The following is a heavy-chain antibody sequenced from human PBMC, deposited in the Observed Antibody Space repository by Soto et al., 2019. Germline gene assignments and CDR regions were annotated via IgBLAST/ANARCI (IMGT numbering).Heavy chain of an antibody. Sequence: EVQLVESGGGLVQPGRSLRLSCAASGFTFDDYAMHWVRQVPGKGLQWVSGLSWNGVTIGYAASVKGRFTISRDNAKKSLYLPMNGVRPDDTALYYCDASRAYDSSDYSGFHYGMDVWGLGTTVTVS. J-gene: IGHJ6*02. V-gene: IGHV3-9*01. CDR2: LSWNGVTI. D-gene: IGHD3-22*01. CDR3: DASRAYDSSDYSGFHYGMDV. CDR1: GFTFDDYA.